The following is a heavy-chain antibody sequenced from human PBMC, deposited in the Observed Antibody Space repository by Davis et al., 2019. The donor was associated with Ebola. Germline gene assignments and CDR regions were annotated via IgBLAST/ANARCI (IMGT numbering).Heavy chain of an antibody. CDR2: ISSNGGST. J-gene: IGHJ5*02. D-gene: IGHD6-13*01. CDR1: GFTFSSYA. Sequence: GESLKISCAASGFTFSSYAMHWVRQAPGKGLEYVSAISSNGGSTYYANSVKGRFTISRDNSKNTLYLQMGSLRAEDMAVYYCARALIPGYSSSWLNWFDPWGQGTLVTVSS. CDR3: ARALIPGYSSSWLNWFDP. V-gene: IGHV3-64*01.